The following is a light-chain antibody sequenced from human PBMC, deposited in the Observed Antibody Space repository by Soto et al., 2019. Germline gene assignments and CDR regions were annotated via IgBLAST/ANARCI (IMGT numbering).Light chain of an antibody. V-gene: IGKV1-33*01. CDR3: QQYDNLPPLT. CDR2: DAS. CDR1: QDISNY. Sequence: DIQMTQSPSSLSASVGDRVTITCQASQDISNYLNWYQQKPGKAPKLLIYDASNLETGVPSRFSGSGSGTDFTFISSSLQPEDSATYYCQQYDNLPPLTFGGGTKVEIK. J-gene: IGKJ4*01.